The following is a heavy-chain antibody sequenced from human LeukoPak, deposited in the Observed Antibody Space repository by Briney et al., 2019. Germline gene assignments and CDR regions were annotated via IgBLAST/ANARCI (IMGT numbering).Heavy chain of an antibody. CDR3: ASGGYSDYYYYMDV. Sequence: GGSLRLSCAASGFTFSSYGMHWVRQAPGKGLEWVAVIWYDGSNKYYADSVKGRITISRDNSKNTLYLQMNSLRAEDTAVYYCASGGYSDYYYYMDVWGKGTTVTVSS. J-gene: IGHJ6*03. V-gene: IGHV3-33*01. CDR1: GFTFSSYG. D-gene: IGHD1-1*01. CDR2: IWYDGSNK.